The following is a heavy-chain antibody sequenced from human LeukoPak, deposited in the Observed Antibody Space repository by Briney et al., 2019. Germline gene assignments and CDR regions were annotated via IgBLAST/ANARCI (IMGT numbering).Heavy chain of an antibody. CDR1: GGSISSGDYY. CDR3: ARKGGYDPNWFDP. Sequence: PSETLSLTCTVSGGSISSGDYYWSWIRQPPGKGLEWIGYIYYSGSTYYNPSLKSRVTISVDTSKNQFSLKLSSVTAADTAVYYCARKGGYDPNWFDPWGQGTLVTVSS. J-gene: IGHJ5*02. D-gene: IGHD3-3*01. CDR2: IYYSGST. V-gene: IGHV4-30-4*01.